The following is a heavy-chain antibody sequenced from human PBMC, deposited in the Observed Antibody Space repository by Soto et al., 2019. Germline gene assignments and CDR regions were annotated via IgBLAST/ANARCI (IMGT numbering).Heavy chain of an antibody. J-gene: IGHJ5*02. D-gene: IGHD3-16*02. V-gene: IGHV1-69*02. Sequence: QVQLVQSGAEVKKPGSSVKVSCKASGGTFSSYTISWVRQAPGQGLEWMGRIIPILGIANYAQKFQGRVTITADKSTSTAYKDLSRLRSEDTAVYYCARAEKPSYDHVWGSYRYSSFDPWGQGTLVTVSS. CDR1: GGTFSSYT. CDR3: ARAEKPSYDHVWGSYRYSSFDP. CDR2: IIPILGIA.